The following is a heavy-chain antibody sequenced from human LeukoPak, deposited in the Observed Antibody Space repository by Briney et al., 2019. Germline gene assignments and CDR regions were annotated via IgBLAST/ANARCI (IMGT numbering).Heavy chain of an antibody. CDR2: ISGSGGTT. J-gene: IGHJ3*02. Sequence: GGSLRLSCSASGFAFNVYAMSWVRQAPGKGLEWVSAISGSGGTTYYADSVKGRFTISRDNSKNSLYLQMNSLRAEDTAVYYCAKHRAPRDAFDIWGPGTMVTVSS. CDR3: AKHRAPRDAFDI. CDR1: GFAFNVYA. V-gene: IGHV3-23*01.